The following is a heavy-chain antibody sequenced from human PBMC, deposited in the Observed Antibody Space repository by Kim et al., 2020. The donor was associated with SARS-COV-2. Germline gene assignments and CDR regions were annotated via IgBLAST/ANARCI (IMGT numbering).Heavy chain of an antibody. CDR3: ARGPYYYGSGTTNWFDP. J-gene: IGHJ5*02. D-gene: IGHD3-10*01. Sequence: FQGRVTITRDTSASTAYMELSSLRSEDTAVYYCARGPYYYGSGTTNWFDPWGQGTLVTVSS. V-gene: IGHV1-3*01.